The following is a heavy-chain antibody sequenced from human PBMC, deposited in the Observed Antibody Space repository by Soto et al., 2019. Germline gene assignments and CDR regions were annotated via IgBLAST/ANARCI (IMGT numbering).Heavy chain of an antibody. V-gene: IGHV3-33*01. CDR3: AAGEPLDY. D-gene: IGHD3-10*01. Sequence: GGSLRLSCAASGFTFSNYGMHWVRQAPGKGLEWVAIIWYDGSNKYYADSVKGRFTISRDNSKNTVYLQMNSLRAEDTAMYYCAAGEPLDYRGQGTLVTVSS. CDR2: IWYDGSNK. J-gene: IGHJ4*02. CDR1: GFTFSNYG.